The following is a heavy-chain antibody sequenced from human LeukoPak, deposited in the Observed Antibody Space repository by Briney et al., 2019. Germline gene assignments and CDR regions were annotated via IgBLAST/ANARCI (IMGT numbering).Heavy chain of an antibody. J-gene: IGHJ4*02. CDR1: GGSISSYY. V-gene: IGHV4-59*01. D-gene: IGHD2-15*01. CDR2: IYYSGST. Sequence: SETLSLTCTVSGGSISSYYWSWIRQPPGKGLEWIGYIYYSGSTNYNPPLKSRVTISVDTSKNQFSLKLSSVTAADTAVYYCARGHSGTFDYWGQGTLVTVSS. CDR3: ARGHSGTFDY.